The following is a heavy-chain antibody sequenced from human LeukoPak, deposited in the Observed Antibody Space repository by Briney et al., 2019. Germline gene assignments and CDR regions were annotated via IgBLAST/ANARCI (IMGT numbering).Heavy chain of an antibody. J-gene: IGHJ6*02. D-gene: IGHD1-1*01. V-gene: IGHV1-3*01. CDR2: ISAGDGNT. Sequence: GASVKVSCKASGYTFTSYAMHWVRQAPGERLEWMGRISAGDGNTVYSQKFQGRVTISRDTSASTAYMELSTLRSEDTAVYYCARDGMSQAPYAMDIWGQGTTVTVSS. CDR3: ARDGMSQAPYAMDI. CDR1: GYTFTSYA.